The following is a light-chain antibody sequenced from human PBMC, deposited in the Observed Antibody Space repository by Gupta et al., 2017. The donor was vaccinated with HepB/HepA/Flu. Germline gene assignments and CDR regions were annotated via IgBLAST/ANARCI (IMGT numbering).Light chain of an antibody. CDR1: QSVNSY. CDR3: QQRSNWPVT. Sequence: EIVLTQSPATLSFSPGERATLSCRASQSVNSYLAWYQQKPGQAPRLLIYDASNRATGIPARFSGGGSGTDFTLTISSLEPEDFAAYYCQQRSNWPVTFGQGTKLEIK. V-gene: IGKV3-11*01. J-gene: IGKJ2*01. CDR2: DAS.